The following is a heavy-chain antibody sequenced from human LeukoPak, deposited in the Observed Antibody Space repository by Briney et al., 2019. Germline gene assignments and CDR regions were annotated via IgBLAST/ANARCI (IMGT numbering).Heavy chain of an antibody. J-gene: IGHJ4*02. Sequence: PGGSLRLSCAASGFTFNKYWMFWVRQVPGKGLVWVSRINGDGSSTSYADSVKGRFTISRDNAKNTLYLLMNSLRAEDTAVYYCASNSRYSGTYDDYWGQGTLVTVSS. CDR3: ASNSRYSGTYDDY. CDR1: GFTFNKYW. CDR2: INGDGSST. V-gene: IGHV3-74*01. D-gene: IGHD1-26*01.